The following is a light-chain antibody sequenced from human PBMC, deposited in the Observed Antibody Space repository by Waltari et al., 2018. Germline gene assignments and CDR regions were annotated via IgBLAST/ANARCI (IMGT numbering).Light chain of an antibody. V-gene: IGKV4-1*01. J-gene: IGKJ2*01. Sequence: DIVMTQSPDSLAVSLGERATINCKSSQSVLYSSNNRYYLAWYQQKPGQPPKLLIYWASTRESGVPDRFSGSGSGTDFTLTISSLRSEDSAVYYCQQYNDWPPYTFGQGTKLE. CDR2: WAS. CDR3: QQYNDWPPYT. CDR1: QSVLYSSNNRYY.